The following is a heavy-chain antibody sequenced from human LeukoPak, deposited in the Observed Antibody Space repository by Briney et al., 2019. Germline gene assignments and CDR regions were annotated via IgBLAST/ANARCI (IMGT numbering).Heavy chain of an antibody. CDR2: ISGSSIYI. J-gene: IGHJ4*02. CDR3: ARGPSTSGWFNYFDY. D-gene: IGHD6-19*01. CDR1: GFTFSSYS. V-gene: IGHV3-21*01. Sequence: GGSLRFSCAASGFTFSSYSMNWVRQAPGKGLEWVSSISGSSIYIYYADSTKGRFTISSDNAKNSLYLQMNSLRAEDTAVYYCARGPSTSGWFNYFDYWGQGTLVTVSS.